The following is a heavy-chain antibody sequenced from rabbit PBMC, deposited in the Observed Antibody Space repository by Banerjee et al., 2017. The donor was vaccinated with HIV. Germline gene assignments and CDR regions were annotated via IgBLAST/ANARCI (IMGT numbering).Heavy chain of an antibody. V-gene: IGHV1S45*01. D-gene: IGHD4-2*01. Sequence: QEQLVESGGGLVKPGASLTLTCTASGFSFSSGYDMCWVRQAPGKGLECIAYIYSGSSGNTYYASWAKGRFTISKTSSTTVALQMTSLTAADTATYFCARDEDAGRDGWNLWGQGTLVTVS. CDR1: GFSFSSGYD. CDR2: IYSGSSGNT. CDR3: ARDEDAGRDGWNL. J-gene: IGHJ4*01.